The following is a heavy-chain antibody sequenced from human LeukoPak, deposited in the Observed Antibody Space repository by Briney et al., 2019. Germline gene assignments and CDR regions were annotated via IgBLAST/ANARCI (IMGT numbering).Heavy chain of an antibody. CDR1: GFTFSNYG. V-gene: IGHV3-30*03. CDR2: VANDGRDK. J-gene: IGHJ4*02. D-gene: IGHD3-3*01. CDR3: ATDGARGWIF. Sequence: GGSLRLSCAASGFTFSNYGMHWVRQAPGKGLEWVAVVANDGRDKRYADSVKGRFTISRDNSKNTVYLQMSSLRPEDTAVYYCATDGARGWIFWGQGTLVTVSS.